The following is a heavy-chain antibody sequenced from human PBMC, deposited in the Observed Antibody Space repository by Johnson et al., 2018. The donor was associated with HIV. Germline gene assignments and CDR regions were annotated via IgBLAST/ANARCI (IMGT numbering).Heavy chain of an antibody. J-gene: IGHJ3*01. CDR1: GLTFSNFG. V-gene: IGHV3-33*01. Sequence: QVQLVESGGGVVQPGRSLRLYCAASGLTFSNFGIHWVRQAPGKGPEWVASIKEDGGAIYYADSVEGRFTISRDNTKESLYLQMNNLRAEDTAVYYCARAQAWGQGTMVIVSS. CDR3: ARAQA. CDR2: IKEDGGAI.